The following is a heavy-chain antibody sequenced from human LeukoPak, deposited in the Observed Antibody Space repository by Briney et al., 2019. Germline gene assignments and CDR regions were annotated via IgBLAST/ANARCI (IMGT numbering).Heavy chain of an antibody. V-gene: IGHV4-59*08. CDR2: IYNSGSN. Sequence: SETLSLTCTVSGGSISSDYWQWIRQPPGKGLEWVGYIYNSGSNKYNPSLKGRVTISIDTSKNQFSLKLTSVTAADTAVYYCATRGYWGQGTLVTVSS. D-gene: IGHD3-10*01. CDR3: ATRGY. CDR1: GGSISSDY. J-gene: IGHJ4*02.